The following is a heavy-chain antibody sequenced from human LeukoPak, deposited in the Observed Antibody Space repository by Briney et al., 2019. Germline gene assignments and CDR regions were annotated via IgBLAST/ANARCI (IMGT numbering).Heavy chain of an antibody. CDR3: ARGGNGEWGAVNY. Sequence: PSQTLSLTCAVSGGSISSGGYSWSWIRQPPGKGLEWIGYIYHSGSTYYNPSLKSRVTISVDTSKRRFSLKLSSVTAADTAVYYCARGGNGEWGAVNYWGQGTLVTVSS. D-gene: IGHD2-8*01. CDR1: GGSISSGGYS. J-gene: IGHJ4*02. CDR2: IYHSGST. V-gene: IGHV4-30-2*01.